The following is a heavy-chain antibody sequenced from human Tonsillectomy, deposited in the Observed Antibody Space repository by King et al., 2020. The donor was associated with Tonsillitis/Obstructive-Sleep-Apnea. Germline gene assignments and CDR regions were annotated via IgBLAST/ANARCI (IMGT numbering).Heavy chain of an antibody. CDR1: GFSFSNAW. CDR2: IKRKTDGGTT. J-gene: IGHJ4*02. CDR3: ATRANLF. V-gene: IGHV3-15*01. Sequence: VQLVQSGGGLVKPGGSLRLSCIASGFSFSNAWMSWVRQAPGKGLDWVVRIKRKTDGGTTDYAAPVKGRFTISRDDSKNTLYLQMNSLKTEDTAVYYCATRANLFWGQGTLVTVSS.